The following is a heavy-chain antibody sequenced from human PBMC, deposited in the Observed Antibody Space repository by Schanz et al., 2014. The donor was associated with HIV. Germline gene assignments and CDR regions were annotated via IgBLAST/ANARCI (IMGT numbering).Heavy chain of an antibody. V-gene: IGHV3-23*01. CDR1: GFSFNNYG. D-gene: IGHD3-10*01. J-gene: IGHJ6*02. Sequence: EVQLLDSGGGLVQPGGSLRLSCTASGFSFNNYGMHWVRQAPGKGLEWVSGIGGSRGGTYYADSVKGRFTISRDNSKNTMFLQMNSLRVEDTAIYYCAKIRGTRGAYDGMDVWGQGTTVTVSS. CDR3: AKIRGTRGAYDGMDV. CDR2: IGGSRGGT.